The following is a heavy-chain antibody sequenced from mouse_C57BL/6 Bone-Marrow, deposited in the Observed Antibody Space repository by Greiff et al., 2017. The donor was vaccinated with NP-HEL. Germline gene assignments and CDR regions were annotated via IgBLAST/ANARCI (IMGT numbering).Heavy chain of an antibody. CDR2: ISSGGSYT. J-gene: IGHJ4*01. V-gene: IGHV5-6*01. CDR3: ARHYTSMDY. CDR1: GFTFSSYG. Sequence: VKLVESGGDLVKPGGSLKLSCAASGFTFSSYGMSWVRQTPDKRLEWVATISSGGSYTYYPDSVKGRFTISRDNAKNTLYLQMSSLKSEDTAMYYCARHYTSMDYWGQGTSVTVSS.